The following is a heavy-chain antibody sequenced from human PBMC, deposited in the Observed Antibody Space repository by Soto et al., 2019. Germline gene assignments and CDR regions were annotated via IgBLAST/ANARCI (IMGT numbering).Heavy chain of an antibody. D-gene: IGHD4-17*01. Sequence: GASVKVSCKASGYTFTTFAIHWVRQAPGQGLEWMGWVNAGTGNTKYSQKFQGRVTITRDTSASTAYMELSSLRSEDTAVYYCARDLYGGPGYWGQGTLVTVSS. CDR1: GYTFTTFA. CDR2: VNAGTGNT. CDR3: ARDLYGGPGY. V-gene: IGHV1-3*01. J-gene: IGHJ4*02.